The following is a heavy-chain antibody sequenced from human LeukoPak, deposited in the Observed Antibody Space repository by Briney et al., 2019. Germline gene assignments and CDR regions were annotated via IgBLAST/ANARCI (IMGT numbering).Heavy chain of an antibody. Sequence: PSETLSLTCTVSGGSISSSRYYWGWIRQPPGKGLEWIGSIYYSGSTYYNPSLKSRVTISVDTSKNQFSLKLSSVTAADTAVYYCARGGGVCSSTSCYTYFDYWGQGTLVTVSS. V-gene: IGHV4-39*01. D-gene: IGHD2-2*02. CDR2: IYYSGST. CDR3: ARGGGVCSSTSCYTYFDY. CDR1: GGSISSSRYY. J-gene: IGHJ4*02.